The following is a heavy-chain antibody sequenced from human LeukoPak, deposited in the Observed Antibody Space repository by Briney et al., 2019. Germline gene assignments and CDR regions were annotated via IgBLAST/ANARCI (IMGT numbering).Heavy chain of an antibody. D-gene: IGHD1-1*01. CDR1: GYTFTGYY. J-gene: IGHJ5*02. CDR2: INPNSGDT. CDR3: ARDFSGTGTTFNWFDP. Sequence: ASVKVSCKASGYTFTGYYMHWVRQAPGQGLEWMAWINPNSGDTNFAQKLQGRVTMTRDTSISTAYMELSRLRSDDTAVYYCARDFSGTGTTFNWFDPWGQGTLVTVSS. V-gene: IGHV1-2*02.